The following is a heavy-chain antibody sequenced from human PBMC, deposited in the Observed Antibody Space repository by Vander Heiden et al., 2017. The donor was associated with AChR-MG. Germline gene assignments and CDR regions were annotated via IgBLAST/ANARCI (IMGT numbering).Heavy chain of an antibody. J-gene: IGHJ3*02. CDR1: GFTFSSYS. D-gene: IGHD4-17*01. CDR3: AKGDDYGYYAFDI. V-gene: IGHV3-23*01. Sequence: EVQLLESGGGLVQPGGSLRLSCAASGFTFSSYSMTRVRPAPGKGLEWVSGLSYSGGTTYYADSVKGRFTISRDNSKNTLFLQMNSLRAEDTAVYYCAKGDDYGYYAFDIWGQGTMVTVSS. CDR2: LSYSGGTT.